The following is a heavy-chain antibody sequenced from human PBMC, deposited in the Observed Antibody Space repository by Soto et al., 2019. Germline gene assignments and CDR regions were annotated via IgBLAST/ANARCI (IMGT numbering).Heavy chain of an antibody. V-gene: IGHV3-21*01. CDR3: ARELVVRVLENLRFYP. D-gene: IGHD3-3*01. J-gene: IGHJ5*02. CDR2: ISSSSSYI. Sequence: EVQLVESGGGLVKPGGSLRLSCAASGFTFSSYSMNWVRQAPGQGLEWVSSISSSSSYIYYADSVKGRFTISRDNANNSLYMQMNSLRAEDTAVYYCARELVVRVLENLRFYPWGQGTLVTVSA. CDR1: GFTFSSYS.